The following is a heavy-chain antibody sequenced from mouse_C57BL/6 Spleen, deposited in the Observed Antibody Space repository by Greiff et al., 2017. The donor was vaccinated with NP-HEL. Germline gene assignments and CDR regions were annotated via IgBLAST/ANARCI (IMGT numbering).Heavy chain of an antibody. Sequence: QVQLQQPGAELVRPGSSVKLSCKASGYTFTSYWMHWVKQRPIQGLEWIGNIDPSDSETHYNQKFKDKATLTVDKSSSTAYMQLSSLTSEDSAVYYCARGELGGPYYYAMDYWGQGTSVTVSS. CDR1: GYTFTSYW. CDR2: IDPSDSET. CDR3: ARGELGGPYYYAMDY. J-gene: IGHJ4*01. D-gene: IGHD4-1*01. V-gene: IGHV1-52*01.